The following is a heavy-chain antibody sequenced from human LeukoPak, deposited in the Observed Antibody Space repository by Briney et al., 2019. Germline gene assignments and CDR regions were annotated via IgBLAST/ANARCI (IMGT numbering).Heavy chain of an antibody. CDR2: IKEDGSEK. V-gene: IGHV3-7*01. CDR1: GFTFSTYW. CDR3: ARGTRDTIFGVVVRFYYYMDV. Sequence: GGSLRPSCAASGFTFSTYWMSWVRQAPGKGLEWVANIKEDGSEKYYVDSVKGRFTISRDNAKNSVYLQMNSLRAEDTAVYYCARGTRDTIFGVVVRFYYYMDVWGKGTTVTVSS. J-gene: IGHJ6*03. D-gene: IGHD3-3*01.